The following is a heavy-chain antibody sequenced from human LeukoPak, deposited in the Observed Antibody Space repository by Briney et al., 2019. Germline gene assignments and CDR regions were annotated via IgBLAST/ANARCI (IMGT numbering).Heavy chain of an antibody. D-gene: IGHD3-3*02. V-gene: IGHV3-23*01. Sequence: PTGGSLRLSCAASGFTFSSYAMSWVRQAPGKGLEWVSAISGSGGSTYYADSVKGRFTISRDNSKNTLYLQMNSLRAEDTAVYYCAKGSGQFWSGYPPEFDYWGQGTLVTVSS. CDR3: AKGSGQFWSGYPPEFDY. CDR1: GFTFSSYA. CDR2: ISGSGGST. J-gene: IGHJ4*02.